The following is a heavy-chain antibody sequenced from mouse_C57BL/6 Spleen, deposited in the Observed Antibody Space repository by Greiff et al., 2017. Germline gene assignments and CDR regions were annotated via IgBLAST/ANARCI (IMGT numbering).Heavy chain of an antibody. D-gene: IGHD1-1*01. J-gene: IGHJ1*03. CDR3: ASPSYYGSSYWYFDV. V-gene: IGHV5-17*01. CDR1: GFTFSDYG. CDR2: ISSGSSTI. Sequence: EVQLKESGGGLVKPGGSLKLSCAASGFTFSDYGMHWVRQAPEKGLEWVAYISSGSSTIYYADTVKGRFTISRDNAKNTLFLQMTSLRSEDTAMYYCASPSYYGSSYWYFDVWGTGTTVTVSS.